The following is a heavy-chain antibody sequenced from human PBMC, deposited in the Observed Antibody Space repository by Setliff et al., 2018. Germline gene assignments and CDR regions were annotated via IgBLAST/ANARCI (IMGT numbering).Heavy chain of an antibody. Sequence: ASVKVSCKASGYTFISYGISWVRQAPGQGLEWMGWISADNGNTNYAQKLQGRVTMTTDTSTSAAYMELRSLRSDDTAVYYCARVLFHCSSTSCYLDAFDIWGQGTMVTVSS. V-gene: IGHV1-18*01. CDR1: GYTFISYG. CDR3: ARVLFHCSSTSCYLDAFDI. D-gene: IGHD2-2*01. CDR2: ISADNGNT. J-gene: IGHJ3*02.